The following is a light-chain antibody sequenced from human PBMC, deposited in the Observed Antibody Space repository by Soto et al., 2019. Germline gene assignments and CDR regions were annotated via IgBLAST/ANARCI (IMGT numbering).Light chain of an antibody. CDR2: DAS. CDR1: QSFSSY. CDR3: QQRSNWPLT. Sequence: EIVLTQSPATLSLSPGERATLSCRASQSFSSYLAWYQQKPGQAPTLLIYDASNRATGIPARFSGSGSGTDFTLTISSLEPEDLAVYYCQQRSNWPLTFGGGTKVEIK. V-gene: IGKV3-11*01. J-gene: IGKJ4*01.